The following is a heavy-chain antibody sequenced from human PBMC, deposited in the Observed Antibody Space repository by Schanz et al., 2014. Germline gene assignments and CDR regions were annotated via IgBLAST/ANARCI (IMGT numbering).Heavy chain of an antibody. CDR3: ASKGLTTDAFDI. CDR1: GYSINTSDW. CDR2: IYYRGRT. V-gene: IGHV4-28*07. Sequence: QVQLPESGPGLVKPSDTLSLTCAVSGYSINTSDWWGWIRQPPGKGLEWIGYIYYRGRTYYNPSLKSRVTMSGDTSKNHFSLKLRSVTAVDTAVYYCASKGLTTDAFDIWGQGTMVTVSS. D-gene: IGHD2-8*01. J-gene: IGHJ3*02.